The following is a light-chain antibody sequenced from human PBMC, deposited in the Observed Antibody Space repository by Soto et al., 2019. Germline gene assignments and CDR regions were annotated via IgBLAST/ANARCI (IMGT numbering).Light chain of an antibody. CDR3: QQYSDYPLT. J-gene: IGKJ4*01. CDR1: QSISGC. Sequence: DIQMTQSPSTLSASVGDRVTIACRASQSISGCLAWYQRRPGKAPKLLIYDASNLETGVPSRFSGSGSGTDFTLTINSLQPDDFASYYCQQYSDYPLTFGGGTKVEIK. CDR2: DAS. V-gene: IGKV1-5*01.